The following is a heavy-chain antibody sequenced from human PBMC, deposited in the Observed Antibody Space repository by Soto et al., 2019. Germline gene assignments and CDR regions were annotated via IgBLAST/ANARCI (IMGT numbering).Heavy chain of an antibody. CDR2: ISTSGAYI. Sequence: GGSVRLSCAASGFTFSSYTMNWVRQAPGKGLEWVSSISTSGAYIYYADSVKGRFTISRDNAKNSLYLQMNSLRVDDMAVYYCARGPHNDFRSGYLPLFDPWGKGTLVTVSS. J-gene: IGHJ5*02. D-gene: IGHD3-3*01. CDR3: ARGPHNDFRSGYLPLFDP. CDR1: GFTFSSYT. V-gene: IGHV3-21*01.